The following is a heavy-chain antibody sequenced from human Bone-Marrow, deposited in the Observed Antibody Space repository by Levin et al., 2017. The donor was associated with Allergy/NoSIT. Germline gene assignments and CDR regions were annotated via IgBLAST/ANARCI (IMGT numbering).Heavy chain of an antibody. CDR1: GFTFSSYS. V-gene: IGHV3-21*01. D-gene: IGHD3-22*01. CDR2: ISTISSYI. Sequence: GESLKISCAASGFTFSSYSMNWVRQAPGKGLEWVSSISTISSYIFYADSVKGRFTISRDNAKNSLYLEMNSLRAEDTAVYYCARDFTTMREFKVDDAFDIWGQGTMVTVSS. J-gene: IGHJ3*02. CDR3: ARDFTTMREFKVDDAFDI.